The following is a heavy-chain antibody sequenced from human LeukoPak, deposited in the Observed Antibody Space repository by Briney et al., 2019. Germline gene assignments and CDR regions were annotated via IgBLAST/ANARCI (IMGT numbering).Heavy chain of an antibody. CDR2: ISSGSSTR. Sequence: GGSPRLSRVPSVFIFSSYEMYWGREAPGKGLGWVSAISSGSSTRSYAASVEGRLIIFRDNDTNSMYLQMNSMRAADTAVYYCARDDYGSGMNYYWGQGTLVIVSS. CDR1: VFIFSSYE. D-gene: IGHD3-10*01. J-gene: IGHJ4*02. CDR3: ARDDYGSGMNYY. V-gene: IGHV3-48*03.